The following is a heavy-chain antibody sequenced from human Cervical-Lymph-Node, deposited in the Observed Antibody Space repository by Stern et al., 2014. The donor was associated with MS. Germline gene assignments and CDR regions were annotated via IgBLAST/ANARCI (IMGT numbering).Heavy chain of an antibody. CDR3: AKGKRSFLLCGMDV. D-gene: IGHD3-16*01. CDR2: ISWNSGDI. CDR1: GFTFDDYA. Sequence: VQLVESGGGLVQPGKPLRLSCAASGFTFDDYAMHWVRQAPGQGLERDSGISWNSGDIGYVDSVKGRFTISRDNAKNSLYLQMDSLRAEDTAFYYCAKGKRSFLLCGMDVWGQGTTVTVSS. J-gene: IGHJ6*02. V-gene: IGHV3-9*01.